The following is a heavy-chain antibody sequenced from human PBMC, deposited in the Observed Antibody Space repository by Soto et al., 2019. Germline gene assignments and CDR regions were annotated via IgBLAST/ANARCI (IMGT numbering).Heavy chain of an antibody. CDR3: AKLRGGSSWHPLDS. CDR1: GFSFDSFS. Sequence: EVQLVESGGGLVQPGGSLRLSCAASGFSFDSFSMDWVRQAPGKGLEWVSYISSGSGSIYYADSVKGRFTISRDNAKNSLSLQMNSLRAEDTAVYYCAKLRGGSSWHPLDSWGQGTLVTVSS. D-gene: IGHD6-13*01. J-gene: IGHJ4*02. V-gene: IGHV3-48*04. CDR2: ISSGSGSI.